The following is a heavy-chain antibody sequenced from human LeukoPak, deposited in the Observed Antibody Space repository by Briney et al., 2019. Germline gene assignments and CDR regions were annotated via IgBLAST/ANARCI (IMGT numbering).Heavy chain of an antibody. J-gene: IGHJ5*02. V-gene: IGHV3-13*01. CDR1: GFIFSTYD. CDR3: ARDRHYGSGSPYWFDP. Sequence: PGGSLRLSCAASGFIFSTYDMHWVRQGTGKGLEWVSAIGFAGDTFYSDSVKGRFTISRENAKNSLYLQMYSLRAGDTAVYYCARDRHYGSGSPYWFDPWGQGTLVTVSS. D-gene: IGHD3-10*01. CDR2: IGFAGDT.